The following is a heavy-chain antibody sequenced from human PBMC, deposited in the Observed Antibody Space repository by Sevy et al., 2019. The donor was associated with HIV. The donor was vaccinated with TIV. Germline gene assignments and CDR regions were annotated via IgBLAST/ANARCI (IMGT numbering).Heavy chain of an antibody. Sequence: SETLSLTCTVSGGSISSYFWSWIRQPPGKGLEWIGNIYFTGTTHYHPSLKSRVTMSLDTSKNHFSLKLSSVTAADTAVYYCAAVTGTDILGYYFDYWGQGTLVTVSS. CDR1: GGSISSYF. V-gene: IGHV4-59*12. D-gene: IGHD6-19*01. CDR2: IYFTGTT. J-gene: IGHJ4*02. CDR3: AAVTGTDILGYYFDY.